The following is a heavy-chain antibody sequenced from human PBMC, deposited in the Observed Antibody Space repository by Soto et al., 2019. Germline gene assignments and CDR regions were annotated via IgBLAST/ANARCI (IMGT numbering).Heavy chain of an antibody. Sequence: SETLSLTCAVYGGSFSGYYWSWIRQPPGKGLEWIGEIHNSGSTNYNPSLKSRVTISVDTSKNPFSLKLSSVTAADTAVYYCARGSVLTYYDFCSGYPPPSGVWGQGTTVTVSS. V-gene: IGHV4-34*01. CDR1: GGSFSGYY. J-gene: IGHJ6*02. D-gene: IGHD3-3*01. CDR2: IHNSGST. CDR3: ARGSVLTYYDFCSGYPPPSGV.